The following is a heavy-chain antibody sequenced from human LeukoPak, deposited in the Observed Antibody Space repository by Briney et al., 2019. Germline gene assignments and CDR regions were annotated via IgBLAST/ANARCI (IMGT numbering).Heavy chain of an antibody. V-gene: IGHV3-48*02. J-gene: IGHJ4*02. CDR2: IYSSSSTI. CDR1: GLTFSSYG. Sequence: PGGSLRLSCAASGLTFSSYGMNWVRQAPGKGLEWVSYIYSSSSTIYYADSVRGRVTISRDNAKNSLYLQMNSLRDEDTAVCYCARDLRGDYWGQGTLVTVSS. CDR3: ARDLRGDY.